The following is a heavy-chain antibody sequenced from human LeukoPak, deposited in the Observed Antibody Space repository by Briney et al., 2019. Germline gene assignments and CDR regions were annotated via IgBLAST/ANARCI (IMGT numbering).Heavy chain of an antibody. CDR2: ISYDGSNK. V-gene: IGHV3-30*04. Sequence: GRSLRLSCAASGFTFSSYAMHWVRQAPGKGLEWVAVISYDGSNKYYADSVKGRFTISRDNAKNSLYLEMNSLRAEDTAMYYCAKYFDYGSGSYGRYFDYWGQGTLVTVSS. D-gene: IGHD3-10*01. CDR1: GFTFSSYA. CDR3: AKYFDYGSGSYGRYFDY. J-gene: IGHJ4*02.